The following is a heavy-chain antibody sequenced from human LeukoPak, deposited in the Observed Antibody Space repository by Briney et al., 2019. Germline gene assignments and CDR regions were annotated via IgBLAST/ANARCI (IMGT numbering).Heavy chain of an antibody. D-gene: IGHD3-22*01. J-gene: IGHJ4*02. CDR1: GYTFTSYH. CDR2: MNPNNSDI. V-gene: IGHV1-8*01. CDR3: AREGTHYDSSGFYYGGFDY. Sequence: ASVKVSCKASGYTFTSYHINWVRQATGQGLEWVGWMNPNNSDIGYAQKFQGRVTMTRNTSIGTAYMELSSLRSEDTAVYYCAREGTHYDSSGFYYGGFDYWGQGTLVTVSS.